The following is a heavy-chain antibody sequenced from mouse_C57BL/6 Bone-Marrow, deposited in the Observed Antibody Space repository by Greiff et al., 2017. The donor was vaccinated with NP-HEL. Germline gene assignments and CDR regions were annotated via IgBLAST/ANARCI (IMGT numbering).Heavy chain of an antibody. CDR1: GYTFTSYW. CDR2: IHPNSGST. J-gene: IGHJ3*01. Sequence: QVQLQQPGAELVKPGASVKLSCKASGYTFTSYWMHWVKQRPGQGLEWIGMIHPNSGSTNYNEKFKSKATLPVDKSSSTAYMQLSSLTSGDSAVYYCARRRYYGSSSAWFAYWGQGTLVTVSA. D-gene: IGHD1-1*01. V-gene: IGHV1-64*01. CDR3: ARRRYYGSSSAWFAY.